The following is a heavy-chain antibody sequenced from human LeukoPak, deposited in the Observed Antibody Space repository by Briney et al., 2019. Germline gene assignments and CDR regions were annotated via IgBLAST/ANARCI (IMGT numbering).Heavy chain of an antibody. V-gene: IGHV1-8*03. J-gene: IGHJ5*02. Sequence: ASVKVSCKASGHTFTSYDINWVRQATGQGLEWMGWMNPNSGNTGYAQKFQGRVTITRNTSISTAYMELSSLRSEDTAVYYCARGLSAGLTYCGGDCYSGWFDPWGQGTLVTVSS. CDR3: ARGLSAGLTYCGGDCYSGWFDP. CDR1: GHTFTSYD. CDR2: MNPNSGNT. D-gene: IGHD2-21*01.